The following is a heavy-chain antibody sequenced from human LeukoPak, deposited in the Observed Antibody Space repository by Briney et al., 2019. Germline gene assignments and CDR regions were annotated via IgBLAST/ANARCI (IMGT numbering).Heavy chain of an antibody. J-gene: IGHJ6*03. CDR1: GYSFTSYW. CDR2: IYPGDSDT. Sequence: GESLKISCKGSGYSFTSYWIGWVRQMPGKGLKWMGIIYPGDSDTRYSPSFQGQVTISADKSISTAYLQWSSLRSEDTAVYYCASRHPPEDFGVVIIDYYYMDVWGKGTTVTVSS. D-gene: IGHD3-3*01. V-gene: IGHV5-51*01. CDR3: ASRHPPEDFGVVIIDYYYMDV.